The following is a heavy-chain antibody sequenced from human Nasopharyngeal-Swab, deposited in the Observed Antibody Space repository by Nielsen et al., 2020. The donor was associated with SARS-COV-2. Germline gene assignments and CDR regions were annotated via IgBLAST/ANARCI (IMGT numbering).Heavy chain of an antibody. J-gene: IGHJ6*02. CDR3: ARGRPQYSSSWYGYYYYGMDV. CDR1: GGSISSYY. CDR2: IYYSGST. D-gene: IGHD6-13*01. Sequence: SETLSLTCTVSGGSISSYYWSWIRQPPGKGLEWIGYIYYSGSTNYNPSLKSRVTISVDTSKNQFSLKLSSVTAADTAVYYCARGRPQYSSSWYGYYYYGMDVWGQGTTVTVSS. V-gene: IGHV4-59*08.